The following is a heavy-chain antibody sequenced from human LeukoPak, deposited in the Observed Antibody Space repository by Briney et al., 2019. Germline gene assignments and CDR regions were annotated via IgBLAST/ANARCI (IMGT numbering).Heavy chain of an antibody. J-gene: IGHJ4*02. Sequence: GGSLRLSCAASGFSFDDYAMHWVRQAPGKGLEWVSGISWNSLTIRYADLVRGRFTISRDNAKNSLYLQMNSLRPEDAALYYCAKSFASSGELTGWGQGALVAVSS. CDR3: AKSFASSGELTG. CDR1: GFSFDDYA. D-gene: IGHD1-26*01. CDR2: ISWNSLTI. V-gene: IGHV3-9*01.